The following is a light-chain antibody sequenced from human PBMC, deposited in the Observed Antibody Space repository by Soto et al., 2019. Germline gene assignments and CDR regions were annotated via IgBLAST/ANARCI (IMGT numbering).Light chain of an antibody. Sequence: QSVLTQPASVSGSPGQSITISCTGTSSDVGGYNYVSWYQQHPGKAPKLMLYDVSNRPSGVSNRFSGSKSGNTASLTISGLLAEDEADYYCSSYTSGSTLYVFGTGIKLTVL. CDR2: DVS. CDR1: SSDVGGYNY. V-gene: IGLV2-14*01. J-gene: IGLJ1*01. CDR3: SSYTSGSTLYV.